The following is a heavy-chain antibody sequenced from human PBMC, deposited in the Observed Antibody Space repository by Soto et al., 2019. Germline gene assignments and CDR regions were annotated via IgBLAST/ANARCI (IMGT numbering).Heavy chain of an antibody. J-gene: IGHJ4*02. CDR3: ARDTFVASRSWDAFDS. Sequence: ASVKVSCKTSGYRFTTYGISWVRQAPGQGLEWMGWISTYNEKKKYIQKFQGRLTMTTEASTSTAYMELKILRSDDTAVYYCARDTFVASRSWDAFDSRGQGTLVTVSS. CDR2: ISTYNEKK. V-gene: IGHV1-18*04. CDR1: GYRFTTYG. D-gene: IGHD6-13*01.